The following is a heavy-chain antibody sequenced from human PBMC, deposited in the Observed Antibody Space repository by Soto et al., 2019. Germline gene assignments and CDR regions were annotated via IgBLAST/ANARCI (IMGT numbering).Heavy chain of an antibody. CDR3: ARARDNWNRYYYYGMDV. J-gene: IGHJ6*02. CDR2: ISYDGSNK. D-gene: IGHD1-20*01. Sequence: PGGSLRLSCAASGFTFSSYAMHWVRQAPGKGLEWVAVISYDGSNKYYADSVKGRFTISRDNSKNTLYLQMNSLRAEDTAVYYCARARDNWNRYYYYGMDVWGQGTTVTVSS. CDR1: GFTFSSYA. V-gene: IGHV3-30-3*01.